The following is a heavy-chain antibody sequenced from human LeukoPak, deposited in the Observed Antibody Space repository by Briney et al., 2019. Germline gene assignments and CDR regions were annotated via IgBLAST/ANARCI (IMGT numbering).Heavy chain of an antibody. J-gene: IGHJ6*03. Sequence: ASVKVSCKASGGTFSSYAISWVRQAPGQGLEWMGGIIPIFGTANYAQKFQGRVTITADESTSTAYMELRSLTSHDTAVYYCARGSEGFYYMDVWGKGTTVTISS. V-gene: IGHV1-69*01. CDR2: IIPIFGTA. D-gene: IGHD3-3*01. CDR1: GGTFSSYA. CDR3: ARGSEGFYYMDV.